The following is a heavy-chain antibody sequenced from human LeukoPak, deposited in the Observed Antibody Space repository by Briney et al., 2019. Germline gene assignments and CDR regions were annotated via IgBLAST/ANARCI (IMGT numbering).Heavy chain of an antibody. CDR1: GYTFTSYA. V-gene: IGHV1-3*04. CDR2: INTGNGNT. Sequence: GASVKVSCKASGYTFTSYAMHWVRQVPGQRLECMGWINTGNGNTKYSQKLQGRVTMTTDTSTSTAYMELRSLRSDDTAVYYCAREVPGYYDFWSGYYRSNGMDVWGQGTTVTVSS. CDR3: AREVPGYYDFWSGYYRSNGMDV. D-gene: IGHD3-3*01. J-gene: IGHJ6*02.